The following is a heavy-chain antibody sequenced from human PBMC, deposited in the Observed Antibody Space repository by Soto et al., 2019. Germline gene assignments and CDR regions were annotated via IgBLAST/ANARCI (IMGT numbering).Heavy chain of an antibody. V-gene: IGHV3-30*03. CDR2: ISYDGSNK. D-gene: IGHD3-22*01. J-gene: IGHJ6*01. Sequence: QVQLVESGGGVVQPGRSLRLSCAASGFTFSSYGMHWVRQAPGKGLEWVAVISYDGSNKYYVDSVKGRFTISRDNSKNTLYPQMNSLRAEDTAMYYCARDLTPYNYYVSVGDYYYGMDVWGQGTTVTVSS. CDR3: ARDLTPYNYYVSVGDYYYGMDV. CDR1: GFTFSSYG.